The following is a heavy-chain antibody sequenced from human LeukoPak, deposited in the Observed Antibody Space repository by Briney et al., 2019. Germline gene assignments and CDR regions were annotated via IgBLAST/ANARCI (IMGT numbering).Heavy chain of an antibody. J-gene: IGHJ4*02. V-gene: IGHV3-30*03. CDR1: GFTFSTYG. CDR3: ARGPSGYHNT. CDR2: ISFDRSNK. D-gene: IGHD5-12*01. Sequence: PGGSLRLSCAASGFTFSTYGMHWVRQAPGKGLEWVAVISFDRSNKFYADSVKGRFTISRDNSKNTLYLQMNSLRAEDTAVYYCARGPSGYHNTGGQGTLVTVSS.